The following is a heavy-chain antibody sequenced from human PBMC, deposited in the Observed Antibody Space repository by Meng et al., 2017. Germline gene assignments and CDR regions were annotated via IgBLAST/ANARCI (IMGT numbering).Heavy chain of an antibody. D-gene: IGHD6-13*01. CDR3: ARDRPGSLIAAGTWAYYYYYGMDV. V-gene: IGHV4-59*12. Sequence: SETLSLTCAVYGGSFSGYYWSWIRQPPGKGLEWIAYIYYSGSTNYNPSLKSRVTISVDTSKNQFSLQLNSVTPEDTAVYYCARDRPGSLIAAGTWAYYYYYGMDVWGQGTTATVSS. J-gene: IGHJ6*02. CDR2: IYYSGST. CDR1: GGSFSGYY.